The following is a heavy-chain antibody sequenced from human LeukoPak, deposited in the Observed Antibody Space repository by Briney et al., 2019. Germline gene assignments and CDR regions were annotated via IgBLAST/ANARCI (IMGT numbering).Heavy chain of an antibody. Sequence: GGSLRLSCAASGFTFSSYSMNWVRQAPGKGLEWVSSISSSSYIYYADSVKGRFTISRDNAKNSLYLQMNSLRAEDTAVYYCARDSEEAGIFDYWGQGTLVTVSS. CDR1: GFTFSSYS. V-gene: IGHV3-21*01. CDR3: ARDSEEAGIFDY. CDR2: ISSSSYI. J-gene: IGHJ4*02. D-gene: IGHD6-13*01.